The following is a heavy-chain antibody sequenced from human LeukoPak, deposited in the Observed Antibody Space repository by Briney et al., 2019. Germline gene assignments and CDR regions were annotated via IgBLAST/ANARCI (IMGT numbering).Heavy chain of an antibody. Sequence: GGSLRLSCAASGFTFSNYGMHWVRQAPGKGLEWVADIIYDGTNKYYADSVKGRFTISRDNSKNTLYLQMNSLRAEDTAVYFCASGKYRYGDNWFDPWGQGTLVTVSS. CDR1: GFTFSNYG. J-gene: IGHJ5*02. V-gene: IGHV3-30*03. D-gene: IGHD5-18*01. CDR3: ASGKYRYGDNWFDP. CDR2: IIYDGTNK.